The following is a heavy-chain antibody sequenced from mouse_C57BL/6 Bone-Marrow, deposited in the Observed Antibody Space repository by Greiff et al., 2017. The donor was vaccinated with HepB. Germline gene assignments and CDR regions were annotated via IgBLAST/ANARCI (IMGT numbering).Heavy chain of an antibody. CDR1: GYTFTSYW. CDR2: IDPSDSYT. D-gene: IGHD2-5*01. CDR3: ARRGLYSNYGLWFAY. J-gene: IGHJ3*01. V-gene: IGHV1-69*01. Sequence: VQLQQPGAELVMPGASVKLSCKASGYTFTSYWMHWVKQRPGQGLEWIGEIDPSDSYTNYNQKFKGKSTLTVDKSSSTAYMQLSSLTSDDSAVYYCARRGLYSNYGLWFAYWGQGTLVTVSA.